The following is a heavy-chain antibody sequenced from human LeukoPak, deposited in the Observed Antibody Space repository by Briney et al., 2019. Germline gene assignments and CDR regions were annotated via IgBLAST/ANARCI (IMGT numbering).Heavy chain of an antibody. CDR3: ARVGAGVGADAFDI. Sequence: SETLSLTCAVSGGSISSGGYSWSWIRQPPGKGLEWIGYIYHSGSTYYNPSLKSRVTISVDRSKNQFSLKLSSVTAADTAVYYCARVGAGVGADAFDIWGQGTMVTVSS. D-gene: IGHD1-26*01. V-gene: IGHV4-30-2*01. CDR1: GGSISSGGYS. CDR2: IYHSGST. J-gene: IGHJ3*02.